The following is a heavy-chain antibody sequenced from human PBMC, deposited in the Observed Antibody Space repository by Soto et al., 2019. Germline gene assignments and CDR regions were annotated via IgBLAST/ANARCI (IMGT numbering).Heavy chain of an antibody. CDR2: ISGSGGST. D-gene: IGHD5-12*01. Sequence: EVQLLDSGGGLVQPGGSLRLSCDASGFTFRNYAMNWVRQAPGKGLDWVSAISGSGGSTYYADSVKGRFTISRDNSKKPLYLEMSSLIAEDKAVYYCAKGPLGNGYDLYFLGQVTLVTLSS. J-gene: IGHJ4*02. CDR1: GFTFRNYA. V-gene: IGHV3-23*01. CDR3: AKGPLGNGYDLYF.